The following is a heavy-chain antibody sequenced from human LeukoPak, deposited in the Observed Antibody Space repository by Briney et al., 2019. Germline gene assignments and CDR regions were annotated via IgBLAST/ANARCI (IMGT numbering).Heavy chain of an antibody. CDR2: ISAYNGNT. CDR3: ARVSTPHYYGSGSPTRRFDY. Sequence: ASVKVSCKASGYTFTSYGISWVRQAPGQGLEWMGCISAYNGNTNYPQKFQGRVTMTTDTSTSTAYMELRSLRSDDTAVYYCARVSTPHYYGSGSPTRRFDYWGQGTLVTVSS. J-gene: IGHJ4*02. V-gene: IGHV1-18*01. D-gene: IGHD3-10*01. CDR1: GYTFTSYG.